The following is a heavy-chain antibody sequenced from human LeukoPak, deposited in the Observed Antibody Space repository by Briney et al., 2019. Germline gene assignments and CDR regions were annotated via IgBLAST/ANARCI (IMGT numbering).Heavy chain of an antibody. D-gene: IGHD2-2*01. CDR3: ARVVPAATLDY. CDR1: GFTFSSYA. Sequence: GGSLRLSCAASGFTFSSYAMHWVRQAPGKGLEWVSVISYAGSNKYYADSVKGRFTISRDNSKNTLYLQMNSLRAEDTAVYYCARVVPAATLDYWGQGTLVTVSS. V-gene: IGHV3-30*04. J-gene: IGHJ4*02. CDR2: ISYAGSNK.